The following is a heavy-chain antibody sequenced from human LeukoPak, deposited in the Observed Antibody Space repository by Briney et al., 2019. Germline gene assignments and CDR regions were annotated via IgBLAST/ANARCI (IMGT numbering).Heavy chain of an antibody. CDR1: GGSINSYY. CDR2: IYYSGST. D-gene: IGHD6-13*01. Sequence: QSSETLSLTCTVSGGSINSYYWTWLRQPPAKGLEWIGYIYYSGSTNYNPSLKSRVTISVDTSKNQFSLKLSSVTAADTAVYYCARVYYSSSYDYWYFDLWGRGTLVTVSS. CDR3: ARVYYSSSYDYWYFDL. J-gene: IGHJ2*01. V-gene: IGHV4-59*01.